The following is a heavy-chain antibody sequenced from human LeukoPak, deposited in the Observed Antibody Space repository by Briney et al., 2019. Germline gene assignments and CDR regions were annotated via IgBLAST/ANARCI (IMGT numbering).Heavy chain of an antibody. Sequence: ASVKVSCKASGYTFTSYGISWVRQAPGQGLEWMGWSNTNTGNPTYAQGFTGRSVFSLDTSVSTAYLQISSLKAEDTAVYYCARDPSCSSTSCVDYWGQGTLVTVSS. V-gene: IGHV7-4-1*02. CDR3: ARDPSCSSTSCVDY. CDR2: SNTNTGNP. CDR1: GYTFTSYG. D-gene: IGHD2-2*01. J-gene: IGHJ4*02.